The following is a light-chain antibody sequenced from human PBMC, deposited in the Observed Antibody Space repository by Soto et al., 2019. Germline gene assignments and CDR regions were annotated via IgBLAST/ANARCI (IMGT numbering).Light chain of an antibody. Sequence: DIQMTQSPSSLSASVGDRVTITCRASQGISNYLAWYQQKPGKAPELLVYSASTLQSGVPSRFSGGGSETEFSLTIGTLQPEDFATYYCLQLFRYPLTFGGGTKVDIK. J-gene: IGKJ4*01. CDR2: SAS. V-gene: IGKV1-9*01. CDR1: QGISNY. CDR3: LQLFRYPLT.